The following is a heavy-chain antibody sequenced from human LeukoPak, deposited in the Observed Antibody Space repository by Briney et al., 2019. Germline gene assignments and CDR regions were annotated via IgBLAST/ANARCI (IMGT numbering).Heavy chain of an antibody. D-gene: IGHD3-9*01. V-gene: IGHV3-64D*06. J-gene: IGHJ4*02. Sequence: PGGSLRLSCSASGFTFSSYAMHWVRQAPGKGLEYVSAISSNGGSTYYADSVKGRFTISRDNSKNTLYLQMSSLRAEDTAVYYCVKDRYYDILTGYYSYFDYWGQGTLVTVSS. CDR1: GFTFSSYA. CDR3: VKDRYYDILTGYYSYFDY. CDR2: ISSNGGST.